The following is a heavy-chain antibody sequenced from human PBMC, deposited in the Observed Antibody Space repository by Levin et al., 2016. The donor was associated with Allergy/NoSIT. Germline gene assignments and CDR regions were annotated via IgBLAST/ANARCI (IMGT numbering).Heavy chain of an antibody. CDR2: IYPGDSDT. V-gene: IGHV5-51*01. CDR3: ARLRGIAAAGSGWFDP. J-gene: IGHJ5*02. Sequence: KVSCKGSGYSFTSYWIGWVRQMPGKGLEWMGIIYPGDSDTRYSPSFQGQVTISADKSISTAYLQWSSLKASDTAMYYCARLRGIAAAGSGWFDPWGQGTLVTVSS. D-gene: IGHD6-13*01. CDR1: GYSFTSYW.